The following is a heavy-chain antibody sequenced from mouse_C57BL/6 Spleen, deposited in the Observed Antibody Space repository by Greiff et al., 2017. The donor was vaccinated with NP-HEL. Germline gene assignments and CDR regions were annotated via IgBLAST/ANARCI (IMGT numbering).Heavy chain of an antibody. V-gene: IGHV1-52*01. Sequence: VHVKEPGAGLVRPGSSLKLSCTASGFTFTSYGMHWVRQTPIQGLEWIGNIDPSDSDTYYTQKFKDQATFTVDKSTSTVYMQHSSLTSGDSAVYYCARSGRFLDYWGQGTTLTVSS. CDR3: ARSGRFLDY. CDR2: IDPSDSDT. CDR1: GFTFTSYG. D-gene: IGHD3-1*01. J-gene: IGHJ2*01.